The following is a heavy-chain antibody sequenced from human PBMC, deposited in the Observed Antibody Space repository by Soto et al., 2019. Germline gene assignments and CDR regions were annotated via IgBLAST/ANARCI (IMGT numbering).Heavy chain of an antibody. J-gene: IGHJ6*02. CDR1: GFTFSNNA. Sequence: QVQLVESGGGVVQPGRSPRLSCAASGFTFSNNAMDWVRQAPGKGLEWVAVISYDGSNKYIAESVKGRFTISRDNSKNTLFLQMNSLRAEDTPIYYCARGTTTSAFSAMDVWGQGTTVTVSS. CDR2: ISYDGSNK. V-gene: IGHV3-30-3*01. CDR3: ARGTTTSAFSAMDV. D-gene: IGHD1-1*01.